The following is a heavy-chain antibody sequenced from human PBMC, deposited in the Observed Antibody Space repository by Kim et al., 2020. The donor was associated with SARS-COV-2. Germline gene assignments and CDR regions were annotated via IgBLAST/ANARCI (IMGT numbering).Heavy chain of an antibody. CDR2: IKSKTDGGTT. Sequence: GGSLRLSCAASGFTFSNAWMSWVRQAPGKGLEWVGRIKSKTDGGTTDYAAPVKGRFTISRDDSKNTLYLQMNSLKTEDTAVYYCTTITYYYDSSGYVADGDAFDIWGQGTIVTVSS. D-gene: IGHD3-22*01. CDR3: TTITYYYDSSGYVADGDAFDI. CDR1: GFTFSNAW. J-gene: IGHJ3*02. V-gene: IGHV3-15*01.